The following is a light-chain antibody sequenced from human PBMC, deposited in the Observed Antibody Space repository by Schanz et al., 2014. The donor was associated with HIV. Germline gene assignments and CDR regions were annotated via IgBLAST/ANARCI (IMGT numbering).Light chain of an antibody. CDR1: QSVSWF. J-gene: IGKJ1*01. Sequence: IQMTQSPSSLSASVGDRVTITCRASQSVSWFLNWYQQKPGKAPKLLIYSASNLQSGVPSRFSGSGSGTDFTLTISSLQPDDFATYYCRHHVSYLWTFGQGTKVEMK. CDR2: SAS. CDR3: RHHVSYLWT. V-gene: IGKV1-39*01.